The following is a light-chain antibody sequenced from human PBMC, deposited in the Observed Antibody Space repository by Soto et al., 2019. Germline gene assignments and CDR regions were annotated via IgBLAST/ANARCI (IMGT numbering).Light chain of an antibody. V-gene: IGKV2-28*01. J-gene: IGKJ4*01. CDR2: LGS. CDR1: QSLLHSNGYNY. CDR3: AQGLATPFT. Sequence: DRVMSNSQAFRSLTPREPSVISCRASQSLLHSNGYNYLDWYLQKPGQSPQLLIYLGSNRASGVPDRFSGSGSGTDSTLTINRVEAEDVGLYFCAQGLATPFTFGGGTKVDI.